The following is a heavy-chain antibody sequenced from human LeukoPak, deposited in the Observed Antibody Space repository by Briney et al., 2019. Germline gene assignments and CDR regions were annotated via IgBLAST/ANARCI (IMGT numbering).Heavy chain of an antibody. CDR3: ARGSGSYFKWFDP. V-gene: IGHV1-8*02. Sequence: ASVKVSCKNSGYLFTTYGINWVRQATGQGLEWMGWMNPNSGNTGYAQKFQGRVTMTRNTSISTAYMELSSLRSEDTAVYYCARGSGSYFKWFDPWGQGTLVTVSS. CDR1: GYLFTTYG. D-gene: IGHD1-26*01. CDR2: MNPNSGNT. J-gene: IGHJ5*02.